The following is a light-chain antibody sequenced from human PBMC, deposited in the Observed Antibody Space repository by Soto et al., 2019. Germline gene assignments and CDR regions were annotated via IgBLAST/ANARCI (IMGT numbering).Light chain of an antibody. CDR1: DSDVGAYKY. CDR3: CSFAGDYTYV. Sequence: QSVLTQPASVSGSPGQSITISCTGTDSDVGAYKYVSWYQQLPGKTPKLMIYGVSTRPSGVPDRFSGSKSGNTASLTISGLQADDEADYYCCSFAGDYTYVFGTGTKV. J-gene: IGLJ1*01. CDR2: GVS. V-gene: IGLV2-11*01.